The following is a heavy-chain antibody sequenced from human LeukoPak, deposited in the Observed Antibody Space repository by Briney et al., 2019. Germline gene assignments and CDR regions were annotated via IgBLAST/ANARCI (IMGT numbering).Heavy chain of an antibody. CDR3: ARDYTAMAYYFDY. Sequence: GGSLRLSCAASGSTFSSYSMNWVRQAPGKGLEWVSSISSSSSYIYYADSVKGRFTISRDNAKNSLYLQMNSLRAEVTAVYYCARDYTAMAYYFDYWGQGTLVIVSS. V-gene: IGHV3-21*01. D-gene: IGHD5-18*01. J-gene: IGHJ4*02. CDR1: GSTFSSYS. CDR2: ISSSSSYI.